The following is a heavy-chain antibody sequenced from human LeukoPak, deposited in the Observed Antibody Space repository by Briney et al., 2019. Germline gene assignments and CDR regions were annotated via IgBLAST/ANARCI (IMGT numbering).Heavy chain of an antibody. D-gene: IGHD3-22*01. CDR3: ALSGYYYDSSGYYPFDY. V-gene: IGHV1-69*13. CDR2: IIPIFGTA. J-gene: IGHJ4*02. CDR1: GYTFTGYY. Sequence: SVKVSCKASGYTFTGYYMHWVRQAPGQGLEWMGGIIPIFGTANYAQKFQGRVTITADESTSTAYMELSSLRSEDTALYYCALSGYYYDSSGYYPFDYWGQGTLVTVSS.